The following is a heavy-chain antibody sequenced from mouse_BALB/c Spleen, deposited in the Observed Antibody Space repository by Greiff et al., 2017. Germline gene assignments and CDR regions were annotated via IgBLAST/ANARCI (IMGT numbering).Heavy chain of an antibody. CDR1: GYTFTDYE. V-gene: IGHV1-15*01. CDR2: IDPETGGT. Sequence: VQLQQSGAELVRPGASVTLSCKASGYTFTDYEMHWVKQTPVHGLEWIGAIDPETGGTAYNQKFKGKATLTADKSSSTAYMELRSLTSEDSAVYYCTRALLGNYGYAMDYWGQGTSVTVSS. J-gene: IGHJ4*01. CDR3: TRALLGNYGYAMDY. D-gene: IGHD2-1*01.